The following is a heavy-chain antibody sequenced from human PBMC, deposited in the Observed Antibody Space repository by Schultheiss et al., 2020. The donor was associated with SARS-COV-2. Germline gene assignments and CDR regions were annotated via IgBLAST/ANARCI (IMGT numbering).Heavy chain of an antibody. V-gene: IGHV3-23*01. CDR2: ISGSGGST. J-gene: IGHJ4*02. D-gene: IGHD5-12*01. Sequence: GGSLRLSCVASGFTFSDHYIDWVRQAPGKGLEWVSAISGSGGSTYYADSVKGRFTISRDNSKNTLYLQMNSLRAEDTAVYYCARIASGYDFDYWGQGTLVTV. CDR3: ARIASGYDFDY. CDR1: GFTFSDHY.